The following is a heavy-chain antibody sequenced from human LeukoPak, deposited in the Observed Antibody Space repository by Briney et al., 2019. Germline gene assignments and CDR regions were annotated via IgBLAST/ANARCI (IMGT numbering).Heavy chain of an antibody. J-gene: IGHJ4*02. CDR3: ARVNRGSSWPFDY. D-gene: IGHD6-13*01. V-gene: IGHV4-59*01. CDR2: IYYSGST. CDR1: GGSLSSYY. Sequence: PSETLSLTCTVSGGSLSSYYWSWIRQPPGKGLEWIGYIYYSGSTNYNPSLKSRVTISVDTSKNQFSLKLSSVTAADTAVYYCARVNRGSSWPFDYWGQGTLVTVSS.